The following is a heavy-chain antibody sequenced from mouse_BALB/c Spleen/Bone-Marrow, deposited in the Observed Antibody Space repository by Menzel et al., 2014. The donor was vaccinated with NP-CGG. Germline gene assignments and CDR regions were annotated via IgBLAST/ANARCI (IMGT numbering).Heavy chain of an antibody. D-gene: IGHD1-2*01. J-gene: IGHJ2*01. CDR2: ISGGTSTI. Sequence: EVKVEESGGGLVQPGGSRKLSCAASGFTFRSFGMHWARQAPEKGLEWVAYISGGTSTIYYEDKVKGRFTISRDNPNNSLFLQMTSLRSEDTAMYYCVRGGYYGPSYFDSWGQGTTLTVSS. CDR1: GFTFRSFG. CDR3: VRGGYYGPSYFDS. V-gene: IGHV5-17*02.